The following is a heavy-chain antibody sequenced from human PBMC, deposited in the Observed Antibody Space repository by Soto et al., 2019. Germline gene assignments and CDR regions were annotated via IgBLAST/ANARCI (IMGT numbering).Heavy chain of an antibody. CDR1: GFTVSSNY. J-gene: IGHJ3*02. D-gene: IGHD1-26*01. Sequence: GGSLRLSCAASGFTVSSNYMSWVRQAPGKGLEWVSVIYSGGSTYYADSVEGRFTISRDNSKNTLYLQMNSLRAEDTAVYYCAKDSRSGATQSDDAFDIWGQGTMVTVSS. V-gene: IGHV3-53*01. CDR2: IYSGGST. CDR3: AKDSRSGATQSDDAFDI.